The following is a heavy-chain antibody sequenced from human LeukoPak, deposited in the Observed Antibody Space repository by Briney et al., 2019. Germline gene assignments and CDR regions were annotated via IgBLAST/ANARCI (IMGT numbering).Heavy chain of an antibody. CDR1: GFTFSDYY. Sequence: GGSLRLSCAASGFTFSDYYMSWIRQAPGKGLEWVSSISSLSSYIYYADSVEGRFTISRDNAKNSLYLQMNSLRAEDTAVYYCAKVNNDLNGMDVWGQGTTVTVSS. D-gene: IGHD3-3*01. V-gene: IGHV3-11*06. J-gene: IGHJ6*02. CDR2: ISSLSSYI. CDR3: AKVNNDLNGMDV.